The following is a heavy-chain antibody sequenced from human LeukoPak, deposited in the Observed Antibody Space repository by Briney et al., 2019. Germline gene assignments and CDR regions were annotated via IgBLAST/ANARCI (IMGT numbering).Heavy chain of an antibody. Sequence: GASVTVSCKASGYTFTSYAMNWVRQAPGQGLEWMGWINTNTGNPTYAQGFTGRFVFSLDTSVSTAYLQICSLKAEDTAVYYCARESGYDFWSGYPGYWGQGTLVTVSS. CDR2: INTNTGNP. CDR1: GYTFTSYA. V-gene: IGHV7-4-1*01. CDR3: ARESGYDFWSGYPGY. J-gene: IGHJ4*02. D-gene: IGHD3-3*01.